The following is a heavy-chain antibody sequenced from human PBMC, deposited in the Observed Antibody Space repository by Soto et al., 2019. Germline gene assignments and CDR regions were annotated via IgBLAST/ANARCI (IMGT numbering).Heavy chain of an antibody. J-gene: IGHJ3*02. CDR1: GFTFSDYY. V-gene: IGHV3-11*01. CDR2: ISSSGSTI. D-gene: IGHD2-15*01. Sequence: PGGSLRLSCAASGFTFSDYYMSWIRQAPGKGLEWVSYISSSGSTIYYADSVKGRFTISRDNAKNSLYLQMNSLRAEDTAVYYCAREGYCSGGSCYFGAFDIWGQGTMVTVSS. CDR3: AREGYCSGGSCYFGAFDI.